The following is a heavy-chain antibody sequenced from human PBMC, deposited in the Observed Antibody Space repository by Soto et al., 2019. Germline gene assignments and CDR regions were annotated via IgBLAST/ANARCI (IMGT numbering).Heavy chain of an antibody. J-gene: IGHJ1*01. V-gene: IGHV3-21*06. CDR2: ISSNSDYI. Sequence: GVPLRLSFPDSTFAFSSYNSSWIRPAPARGLEWLSSISSNSDYIYYADSVKGRFTISRDNAKNSLYLQMNSLRDEDTALYYCARDSCAAATCAKLFQHWGQGTLVTVSS. D-gene: IGHD2-15*01. CDR1: TFAFSSYN. CDR3: ARDSCAAATCAKLFQH.